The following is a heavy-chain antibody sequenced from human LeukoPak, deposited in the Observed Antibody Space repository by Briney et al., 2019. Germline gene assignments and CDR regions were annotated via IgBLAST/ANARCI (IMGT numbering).Heavy chain of an antibody. D-gene: IGHD7-27*01. V-gene: IGHV1-2*02. CDR1: GYTFTAYY. J-gene: IGHJ4*02. CDR2: FNPNSGVT. Sequence: GASVKVSCKASGYTFTAYYIHWVRQVPAQGLEWVAWFNPNSGVTKYAQTVQGRVSLSRDTSIDTAYMELSRLTSDDTAVYYCTRGGWGNVIDYWGQGTLVTVSS. CDR3: TRGGWGNVIDY.